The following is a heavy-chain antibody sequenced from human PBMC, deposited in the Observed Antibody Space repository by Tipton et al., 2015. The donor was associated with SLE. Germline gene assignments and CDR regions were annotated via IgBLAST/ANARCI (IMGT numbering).Heavy chain of an antibody. V-gene: IGHV3-7*01. CDR2: IKEDGSET. CDR1: GFTFSNYW. J-gene: IGHJ3*02. Sequence: SLRLSCAASGFTFSNYWMSWVRQTPGKGLEWVANIKEDGSETYYADSVKGRFTISRDNARNSLYLQVGSLKVDDTAVYYCTKYYDFWSGNLPDASDIWGQGTMVTVSS. CDR3: TKYYDFWSGNLPDASDI. D-gene: IGHD3-3*01.